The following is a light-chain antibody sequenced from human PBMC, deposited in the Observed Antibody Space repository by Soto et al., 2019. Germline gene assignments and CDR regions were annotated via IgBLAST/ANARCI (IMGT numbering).Light chain of an antibody. Sequence: ILMTQSPSALSVSPGERATLSCRASQSVSSNLAWYQQKPGQAPRLLIYGASTRATGIPARFSGSGSGTEFTVTISSLQSEDFAVYYCQQYNNWPPITFGQGTRLEIK. CDR3: QQYNNWPPIT. CDR1: QSVSSN. CDR2: GAS. J-gene: IGKJ5*01. V-gene: IGKV3-15*01.